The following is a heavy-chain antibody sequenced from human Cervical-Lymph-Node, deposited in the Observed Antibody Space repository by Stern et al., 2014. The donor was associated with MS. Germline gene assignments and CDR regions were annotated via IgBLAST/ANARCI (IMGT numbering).Heavy chain of an antibody. J-gene: IGHJ4*02. CDR1: GYNFINYW. CDR3: ARWSVACDY. V-gene: IGHV5-51*03. Sequence: EVQLVESGAELKKPGESLTISCKTSGYNFINYWIAWVRQVPGKGLEWIGLIYPGDSDIRYSPSFQGHVTMSVDKSITTAYLQWNNLRASDTAVYFCARWSVACDYWGQGALITVSS. CDR2: IYPGDSDI.